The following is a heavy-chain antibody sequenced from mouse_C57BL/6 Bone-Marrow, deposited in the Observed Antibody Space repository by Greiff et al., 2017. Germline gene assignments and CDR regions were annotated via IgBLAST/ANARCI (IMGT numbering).Heavy chain of an antibody. J-gene: IGHJ2*01. CDR1: GFTFRSYG. CDR2: ISSGGSYT. D-gene: IGHD2-5*01. CDR3: ARRSYCSTTWLCLDY. Sequence: EVQLVESGGDLVKPGGSLKLSCAASGFTFRSYGMPWVRQTPEKGLEWVATISSGGSYTYYPDSVKGQFTLSGDTAKNTLYLQMSSLKSEDTAMYYCARRSYCSTTWLCLDYWGQGTTLTVSS. V-gene: IGHV5-6*01.